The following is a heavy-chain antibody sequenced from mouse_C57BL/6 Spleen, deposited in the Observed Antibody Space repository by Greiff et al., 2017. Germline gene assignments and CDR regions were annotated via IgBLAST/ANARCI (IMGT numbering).Heavy chain of an antibody. D-gene: IGHD1-1*01. CDR2: ISDGGSYT. CDR1: GFTFSSYA. CDR3: ARDGHYYYGSPFAY. Sequence: EVKLVESGGGLVKPGGSLKLSCAASGFTFSSYAMSWVRQTPEKRLEWVATISDGGSYTYYPDNVKGRFTISRDNAKNNLYLQMSHLKSEDTAMYYCARDGHYYYGSPFAYWGQGTLVTVSA. J-gene: IGHJ3*01. V-gene: IGHV5-4*01.